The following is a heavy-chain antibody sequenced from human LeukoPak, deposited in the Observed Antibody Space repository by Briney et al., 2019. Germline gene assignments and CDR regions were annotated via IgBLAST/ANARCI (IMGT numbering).Heavy chain of an antibody. V-gene: IGHV3-7*03. Sequence: GGSLRLSCAASGFTFSSYWMSWVRQAPGKGLEWVANIKQDGSEKYYVDSVKGRFTISRDNAKNSLYLQMNSLEIEDTGVYYCTTHPGYESYWGQGTLVTVSS. CDR2: IKQDGSEK. D-gene: IGHD2-15*01. CDR1: GFTFSSYW. CDR3: TTHPGYESY. J-gene: IGHJ4*02.